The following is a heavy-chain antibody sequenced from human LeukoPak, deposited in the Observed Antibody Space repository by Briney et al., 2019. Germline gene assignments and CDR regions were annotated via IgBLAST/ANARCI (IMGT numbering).Heavy chain of an antibody. V-gene: IGHV3-48*01. CDR1: GFTFSSYA. CDR2: ISSSSSTI. J-gene: IGHJ4*02. Sequence: GGSLRLSCAASGFTFSSYAMNWVRQAPGKGLEWVSYISSSSSTIYYADSVKGRFTISRDNAKNSLYLQMNSLRAEDTAVYYCASSITIFGVVTYPGFDYWGQGTLVTVSS. CDR3: ASSITIFGVVTYPGFDY. D-gene: IGHD3-3*01.